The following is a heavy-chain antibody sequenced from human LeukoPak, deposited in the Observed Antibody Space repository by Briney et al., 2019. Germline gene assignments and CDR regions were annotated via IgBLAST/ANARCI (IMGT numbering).Heavy chain of an antibody. D-gene: IGHD2-15*01. J-gene: IGHJ4*02. CDR3: ARGLGSGYAQGGYCSGGSCFGY. Sequence: PSQTLSLTCTVSGGSISSGDYYWSWIRQPPGKGLEWIGEVNHSGSTNYNPSLKSRVTISVDTSKNQFSLKLSSVTAADTAVYYCARGLGSGYAQGGYCSGGSCFGYRGQGTLVTVSS. V-gene: IGHV4-30-4*08. CDR1: GGSISSGDYY. CDR2: VNHSGST.